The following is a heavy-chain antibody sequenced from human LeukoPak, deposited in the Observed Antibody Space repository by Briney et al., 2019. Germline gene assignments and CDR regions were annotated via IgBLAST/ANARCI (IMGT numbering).Heavy chain of an antibody. CDR1: GYTFTSYG. D-gene: IGHD6-19*01. CDR2: ISAYNGNT. Sequence: ASVKVSCKASGYTFTSYGISWVRQAPGQGLEWMGWISAYNGNTNYAQKLQGRVTMTTDTSTSTAYMELSRLRSDDTAVYYCARGYSSGWSKYYFDYWGQGTLVTVSS. J-gene: IGHJ4*02. CDR3: ARGYSSGWSKYYFDY. V-gene: IGHV1-18*01.